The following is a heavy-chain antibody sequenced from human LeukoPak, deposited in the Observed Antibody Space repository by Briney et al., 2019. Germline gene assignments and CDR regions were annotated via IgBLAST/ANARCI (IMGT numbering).Heavy chain of an antibody. CDR3: ASQRGSYLWGTDFDY. CDR1: GGTFSSYA. Sequence: SVKVSCKASGGTFSSYAISWVRQAPGQGLEWMGRIIPILGIANYAQKFQGRVTITADKSTSTAYMELSSLRSEDTAVYYCASQRGSYLWGTDFDYWGQGTLVTVSS. D-gene: IGHD3-16*01. J-gene: IGHJ4*02. CDR2: IIPILGIA. V-gene: IGHV1-69*04.